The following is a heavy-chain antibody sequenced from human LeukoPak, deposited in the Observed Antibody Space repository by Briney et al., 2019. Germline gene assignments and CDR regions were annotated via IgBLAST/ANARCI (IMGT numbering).Heavy chain of an antibody. CDR3: ARVPYDSSGYYYYLDY. V-gene: IGHV1-18*01. CDR2: ISAYNGNT. J-gene: IGHJ4*02. Sequence: ASVKVSCKASGYTFTSNGISWVRQAPGQGLEWMGWISAYNGNTNYTQKVQGRFTMTTDTSTSTAYMELRSLRSDDTAVYYCARVPYDSSGYYYYLDYWGQGTLVTVST. D-gene: IGHD3-22*01. CDR1: GYTFTSNG.